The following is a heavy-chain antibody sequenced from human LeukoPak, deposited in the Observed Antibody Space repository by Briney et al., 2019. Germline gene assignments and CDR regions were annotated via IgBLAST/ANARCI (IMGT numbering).Heavy chain of an antibody. J-gene: IGHJ4*02. D-gene: IGHD3-22*01. CDR1: GGTFSSYA. CDR3: ARDGRYYYDSSGYYYASDY. CDR2: IIPIFGTA. V-gene: IGHV1-69*13. Sequence: ASVKVSCKASGGTFSSYAISRVRQAPGQGLEWMGGIIPIFGTANYAQKFQGRVTITADESTSTAYMELSSLRSEDTAVYYCARDGRYYYDSSGYYYASDYWGQGTLVTVSS.